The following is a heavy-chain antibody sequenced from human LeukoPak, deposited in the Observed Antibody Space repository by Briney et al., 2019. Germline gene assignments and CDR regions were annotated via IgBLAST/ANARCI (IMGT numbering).Heavy chain of an antibody. CDR3: AKRTYSSSGAFDY. V-gene: IGHV3-23*01. CDR1: GFTFSNYA. D-gene: IGHD6-6*01. J-gene: IGHJ4*02. CDR2: ITDSGIT. Sequence: GGSLRLSCVVSGFTFSNYAMSWVRQAPGKGLEWISTITDSGITYYADSVKGRFTISRDNSRNTLYLQMNSLRAEDTAVYYCAKRTYSSSGAFDYWGQGTLVTVSS.